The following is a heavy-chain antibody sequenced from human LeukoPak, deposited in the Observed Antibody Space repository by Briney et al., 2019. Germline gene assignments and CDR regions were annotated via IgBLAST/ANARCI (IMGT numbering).Heavy chain of an antibody. V-gene: IGHV3-9*01. Sequence: PGGSLRLSCAASGFTFDDYAMHWVRQAPGKGLEWVSGISWNSGSIGYADSVKGRFTISRDNAKNSLYLQMNSLRAEDTALYYCAKDRLTWMYWYFDLWGRGTLVTVSS. CDR3: AKDRLTWMYWYFDL. J-gene: IGHJ2*01. D-gene: IGHD2-2*03. CDR1: GFTFDDYA. CDR2: ISWNSGSI.